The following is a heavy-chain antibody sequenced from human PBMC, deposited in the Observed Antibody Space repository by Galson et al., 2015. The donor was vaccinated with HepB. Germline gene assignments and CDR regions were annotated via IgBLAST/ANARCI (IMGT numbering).Heavy chain of an antibody. V-gene: IGHV5-51*03. J-gene: IGHJ4*02. CDR1: GYIFPNYW. D-gene: IGHD2-2*01. CDR3: ARVRVVIPGTMGTYYFDY. Sequence: QSGAEVKRPGESLKISCEGSGYIFPNYWIGWVRQMPGKGLEWMGVIYPRNSGTRYSPSFQGQVAMSVDNSINIAYLQWSSLKASDTAFYYCARVRVVIPGTMGTYYFDYWGQGTLVTVSS. CDR2: IYPRNSGT.